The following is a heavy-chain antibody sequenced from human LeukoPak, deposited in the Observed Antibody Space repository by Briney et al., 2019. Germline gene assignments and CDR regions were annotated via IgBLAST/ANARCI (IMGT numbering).Heavy chain of an antibody. J-gene: IGHJ4*02. V-gene: IGHV4-34*01. D-gene: IGHD3-10*01. Sequence: SETLSLTCAVYGGSFSGYYWSWIRQPPGKVLEWIGEINHSGSTNYNPSLKSRVTISVDTSKNQFSLKLSSVTAADTAVYYCARDEYYYGSGSYYTFDYWGQGTLVTVSS. CDR1: GGSFSGYY. CDR2: INHSGST. CDR3: ARDEYYYGSGSYYTFDY.